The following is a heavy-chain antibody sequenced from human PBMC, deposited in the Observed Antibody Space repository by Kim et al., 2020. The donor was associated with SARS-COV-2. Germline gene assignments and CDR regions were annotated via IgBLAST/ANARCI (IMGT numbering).Heavy chain of an antibody. D-gene: IGHD4-17*01. CDR3: ARDSAVTTPQGWFDP. V-gene: IGHV4-31*03. CDR2: IYYSGST. CDR1: GGSISSGGYY. Sequence: SETLSLTCTVSGGSISSGGYYWSWIRQHPGKGLEWIGYIYYSGSTYYNPSLKSRVTISVDTSKNQFSLKLSSVTAADTAVYYCARDSAVTTPQGWFDPWGQGTLVTVSS. J-gene: IGHJ5*02.